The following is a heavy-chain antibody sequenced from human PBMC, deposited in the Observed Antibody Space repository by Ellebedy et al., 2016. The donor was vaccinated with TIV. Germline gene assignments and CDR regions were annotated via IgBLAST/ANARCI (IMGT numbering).Heavy chain of an antibody. CDR1: GFIFSDHY. CDR2: VSYDGSSN. V-gene: IGHV3-30*03. J-gene: IGHJ6*02. Sequence: GESLKISCAASGFIFSDHYIDWVRQAPGKELEWVALVSYDGSSNYYADSVKGRFTISRDNSKNTLSLQMNSLRGEDSAVYYCARDAVQRYFYGVGVWGQGTTVTVSS. D-gene: IGHD1-1*01. CDR3: ARDAVQRYFYGVGV.